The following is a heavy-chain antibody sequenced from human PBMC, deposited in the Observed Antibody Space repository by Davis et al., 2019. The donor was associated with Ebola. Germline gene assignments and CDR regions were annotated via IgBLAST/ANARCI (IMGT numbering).Heavy chain of an antibody. CDR3: ARETTVTTSLVDY. Sequence: GESLKISCAASGFTFSDYYMSWIRQAPGKGLEWVSYISSSGSTIYYADSVKGRFTVSRDNAKNSLYLQMNSLRAEDTAVYYCARETTVTTSLVDYWGQGTLVTVSS. V-gene: IGHV3-11*01. J-gene: IGHJ4*02. CDR2: ISSSGSTI. D-gene: IGHD4-17*01. CDR1: GFTFSDYY.